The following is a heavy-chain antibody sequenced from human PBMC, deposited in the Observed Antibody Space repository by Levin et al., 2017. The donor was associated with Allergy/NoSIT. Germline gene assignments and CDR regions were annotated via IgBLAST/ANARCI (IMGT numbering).Heavy chain of an antibody. D-gene: IGHD4-17*01. CDR3: ARAFAAYGDYYYYYMDV. Sequence: GGSLRLSCAASGFTFSSYSMNWVRQAPGKGLEWVSYISTTSGTIYYADSVKARFTISRDNAKNSLYLQMNRLRAEDTAVYYCARAFAAYGDYYYYYMDVWGKGTTVTVSS. CDR1: GFTFSSYS. CDR2: ISTTSGTI. J-gene: IGHJ6*03. V-gene: IGHV3-48*01.